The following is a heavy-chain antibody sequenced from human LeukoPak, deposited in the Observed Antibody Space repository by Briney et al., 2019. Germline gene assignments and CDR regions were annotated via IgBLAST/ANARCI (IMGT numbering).Heavy chain of an antibody. Sequence: PGGSLRLSCAASGFTFSSYEMNWVRQAPGKGLEWVSYLSSSGSTIYYADSVKGRFTISRDNAKNSLYLQMNSLRAEDTAVYYCATINSYGPFDYWGQGTLVTVSS. V-gene: IGHV3-48*03. J-gene: IGHJ4*02. D-gene: IGHD5-18*01. CDR1: GFTFSSYE. CDR2: LSSSGSTI. CDR3: ATINSYGPFDY.